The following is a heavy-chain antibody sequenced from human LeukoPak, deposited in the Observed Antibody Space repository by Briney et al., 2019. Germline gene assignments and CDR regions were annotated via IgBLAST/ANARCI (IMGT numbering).Heavy chain of an antibody. Sequence: PGGSLRLSCAASGFTFSSYAMSWVRQAPGKGLEWVSAISGSGGSTYYADSVKGRFTISRDNSKNTLYLQMNSLRAEDTAVYYCAKGKAAAGTSPMDVWGQGTTVTVSS. D-gene: IGHD6-13*01. CDR2: ISGSGGST. CDR3: AKGKAAAGTSPMDV. CDR1: GFTFSSYA. J-gene: IGHJ6*02. V-gene: IGHV3-23*01.